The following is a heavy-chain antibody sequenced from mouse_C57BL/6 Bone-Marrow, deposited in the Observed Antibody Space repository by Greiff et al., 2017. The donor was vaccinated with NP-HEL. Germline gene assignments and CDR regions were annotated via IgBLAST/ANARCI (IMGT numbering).Heavy chain of an antibody. CDR1: GFTFSSYA. J-gene: IGHJ2*01. D-gene: IGHD1-1*01. CDR2: ISDGGSYT. Sequence: DVKLQESGGGLVKPGGSLKLSCAASGFTFSSYAMSWVRQTPEKRLEWVATISDGGSYTYYPDNVKGRFTISRDNAKNNLYLQMSHLKSEDTAMYYCARDSDYYGSRYYFDYWGQGTTLTVSS. V-gene: IGHV5-4*01. CDR3: ARDSDYYGSRYYFDY.